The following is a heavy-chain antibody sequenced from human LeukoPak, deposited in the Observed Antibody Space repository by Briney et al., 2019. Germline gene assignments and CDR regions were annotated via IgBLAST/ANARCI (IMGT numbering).Heavy chain of an antibody. D-gene: IGHD2-2*01. CDR3: ASGVVPAAIHAFDI. Sequence: PGGSLRLSCAASGFTFSSYSMSWVRQAPGKGLEWVSSISSSSTYIYYADSVKGRFTISRDNAKNSLYLQMNSLRAEDTAVYYCASGVVPAAIHAFDIWGQGTMVTVSS. V-gene: IGHV3-21*01. CDR1: GFTFSSYS. CDR2: ISSSSTYI. J-gene: IGHJ3*02.